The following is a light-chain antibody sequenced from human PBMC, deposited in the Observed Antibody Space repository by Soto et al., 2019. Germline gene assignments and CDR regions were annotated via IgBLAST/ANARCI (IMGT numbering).Light chain of an antibody. CDR3: QQYINYFRT. V-gene: IGKV1-5*03. CDR2: KTS. CDR1: QSIGVW. Sequence: DIQMTQSPSTLSASVGDRVTITCRASQSIGVWLAWYQQKPGTAPKLLIYKTSTLDSGVPLRFSGSGSGTEFTLTISSRQPDDFATYYCQQYINYFRTFGQGTKVEIE. J-gene: IGKJ1*01.